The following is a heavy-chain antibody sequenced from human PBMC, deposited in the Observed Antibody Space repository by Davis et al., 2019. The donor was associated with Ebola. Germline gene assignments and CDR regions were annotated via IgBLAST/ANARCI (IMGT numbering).Heavy chain of an antibody. CDR1: GGSISRGGSY. CDR3: ARVQLHNHFYHIHDF. J-gene: IGHJ4*02. D-gene: IGHD1-14*01. Sequence: PSETLSLTCTVSGGSISRGGSYWTWIRQHPGKGLEWIGYIYYSGSTYYKPSLKSRVAISLDTSKNQFSLNLYSVTAADTAVYYCARVQLHNHFYHIHDFWGQGTLVTVSS. CDR2: IYYSGST. V-gene: IGHV4-31*03.